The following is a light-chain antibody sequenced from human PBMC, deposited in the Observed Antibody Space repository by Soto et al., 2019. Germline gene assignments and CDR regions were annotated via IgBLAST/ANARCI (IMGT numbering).Light chain of an antibody. J-gene: IGKJ1*01. Sequence: DIQMTQSPSSLSASVGDRVTITCRSSQTITSYLNWYQQKPGKAPKLLIYDGSNLESGVPSRFSGSGFGTEFTLTISSLQPEDFGTYYCQQYNSYPWTFAQGTNVDIK. CDR2: DGS. V-gene: IGKV1-5*01. CDR3: QQYNSYPWT. CDR1: QTITSY.